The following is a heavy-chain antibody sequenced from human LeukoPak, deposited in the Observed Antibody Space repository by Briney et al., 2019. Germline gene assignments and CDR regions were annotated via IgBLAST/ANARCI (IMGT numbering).Heavy chain of an antibody. Sequence: GGSLRLSCAASGFTFSSYEMNWVRQAPGKGLEWVSYISSSGSTIYYADSVEGRFTISRDNAKNSLYLQMNSLRAEDTAVYYCARESPYYYGMDVWGQGTTVTVSS. V-gene: IGHV3-48*03. CDR3: ARESPYYYGMDV. CDR1: GFTFSSYE. CDR2: ISSSGSTI. J-gene: IGHJ6*02.